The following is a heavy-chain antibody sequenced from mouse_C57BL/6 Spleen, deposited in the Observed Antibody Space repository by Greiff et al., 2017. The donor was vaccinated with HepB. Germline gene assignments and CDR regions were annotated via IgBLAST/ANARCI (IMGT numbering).Heavy chain of an antibody. D-gene: IGHD1-1*01. V-gene: IGHV5-9*01. J-gene: IGHJ1*03. CDR3: ARSYGSSSHWYFDV. CDR2: ISGGGGNT. CDR1: GFTFSSYT. Sequence: EVKLMESGGGLVKPGGSLKLSCAASGFTFSSYTMSWVRQTPEKRLEWVATISGGGGNTYYPDSVKGRFTISRDNAKNTLYLQMSSLRSEDTALYYCARSYGSSSHWYFDVWGTGTTVTVSS.